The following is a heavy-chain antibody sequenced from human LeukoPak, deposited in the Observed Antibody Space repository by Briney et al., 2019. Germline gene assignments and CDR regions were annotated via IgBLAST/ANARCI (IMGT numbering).Heavy chain of an antibody. CDR2: IYYSGST. CDR1: GGSISSYY. D-gene: IGHD2-2*01. V-gene: IGHV4-39*01. CDR3: ARQAYEGYQLLCDYFDY. J-gene: IGHJ4*02. Sequence: SETLSLTCTVSGGSISSYYWGWIRQPPGKGLEWIGSIYYSGSTYYNPSLKSRVTISVDTSKNQFSLKLSSVTAADTAVYYCARQAYEGYQLLCDYFDYWGQGTLVTVSS.